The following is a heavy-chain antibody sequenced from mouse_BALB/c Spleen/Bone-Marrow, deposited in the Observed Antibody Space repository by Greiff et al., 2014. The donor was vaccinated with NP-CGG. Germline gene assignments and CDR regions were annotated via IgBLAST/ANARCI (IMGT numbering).Heavy chain of an antibody. CDR1: GFSLTSYG. CDR2: IWAGGST. V-gene: IGHV2-9*02. CDR3: ARYYYGFLDY. D-gene: IGHD1-2*01. Sequence: VQLQQSGPGLVAPSQTLSITCTVSGFSLTSYGVHWVRQSPGKGLEWLGVIWAGGSTNYNSALMSRLSISKDNSKSQVFLKMNSLQTGGTAMYYCARYYYGFLDYWGQGTTLTVSS. J-gene: IGHJ2*01.